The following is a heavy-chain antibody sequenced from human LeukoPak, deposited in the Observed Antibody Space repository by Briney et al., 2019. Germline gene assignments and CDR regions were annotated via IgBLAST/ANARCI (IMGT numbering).Heavy chain of an antibody. V-gene: IGHV4-4*09. J-gene: IGHJ4*02. CDR3: ATSNDAKIAPFDH. Sequence: SETLSLTCTVSGVSMSAFQWSWVRQSPEKGLEWIGCINTKGETNYNPSLKSRVITSVDTSKSQFSLRLTSVTATDTAVYYCATSNDAKIAPFDHWGQGALVTVSS. CDR1: GVSMSAFQ. CDR2: INTKGET. D-gene: IGHD2-8*01.